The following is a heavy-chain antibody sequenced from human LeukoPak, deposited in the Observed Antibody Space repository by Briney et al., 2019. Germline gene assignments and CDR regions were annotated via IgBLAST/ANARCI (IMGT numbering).Heavy chain of an antibody. Sequence: GGSLRLSCAASGLTFSEYAMSWVRQVPGKGLEWVSAISGTDGSTYYADSVKGRFTISRGNSKNTLFLQMSSLRAEDTAVYYCARTKIPSGINMVFDIWGRGTMVTVSS. D-gene: IGHD2-2*01. V-gene: IGHV3-23*01. CDR1: GLTFSEYA. CDR2: ISGTDGST. CDR3: ARTKIPSGINMVFDI. J-gene: IGHJ3*02.